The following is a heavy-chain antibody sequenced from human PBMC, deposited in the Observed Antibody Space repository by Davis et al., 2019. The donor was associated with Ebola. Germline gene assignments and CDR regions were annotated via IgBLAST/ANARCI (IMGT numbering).Heavy chain of an antibody. CDR1: GYTFTTYN. D-gene: IGHD4-23*01. J-gene: IGHJ3*02. V-gene: IGHV1-18*04. CDR3: VRDHPGPQTLDI. Sequence: ASVKVSCKASGYTFTTYNINWLRQAPGQGLEWVGWSNTYNGNTNYAPDFQGRVTMTTDTSTSTADMELRSLTSDDTAVYYCVRDHPGPQTLDIWGQGIVITVSS. CDR2: SNTYNGNT.